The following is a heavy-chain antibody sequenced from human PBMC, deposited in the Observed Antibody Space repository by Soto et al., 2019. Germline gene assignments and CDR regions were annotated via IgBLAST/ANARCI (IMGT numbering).Heavy chain of an antibody. J-gene: IGHJ4*02. CDR1: GGTFSSYS. D-gene: IGHD3-9*01. V-gene: IGHV1-69*01. CDR2: IIPIFGTA. Sequence: QVQLVQSGAEVKKPGSLVKVSCKASGGTFSSYSINWVRQAPGLGLEWMGGIIPIFGTANNAQKFQGRVTITADESATTVYMELSSLRSENTAVYYCARAPNILTVKYYFDYWGQGTLVTVSS. CDR3: ARAPNILTVKYYFDY.